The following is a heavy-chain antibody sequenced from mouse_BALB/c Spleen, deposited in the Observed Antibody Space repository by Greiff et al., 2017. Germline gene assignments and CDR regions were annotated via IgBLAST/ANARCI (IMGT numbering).Heavy chain of an antibody. CDR2: ISDGGSYT. V-gene: IGHV5-4*02. J-gene: IGHJ1*01. CDR3: ARDSYDYDDWYFDV. Sequence: EVQVVESGGGLVKPGGSLKLSCAASGFTFSDYYMYWVRQTPEKRLEWVATISDGGSYTYYPDSVKGRFTISRDNAKNNLYLQMSSLKSEDTAMYYCARDSYDYDDWYFDVWGAGTTVTVSS. CDR1: GFTFSDYY. D-gene: IGHD2-4*01.